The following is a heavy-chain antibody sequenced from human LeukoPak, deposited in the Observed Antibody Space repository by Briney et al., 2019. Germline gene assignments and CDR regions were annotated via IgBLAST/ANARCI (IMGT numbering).Heavy chain of an antibody. Sequence: GGSLRPSCAASGFTFSTFWMSWVRQAPGKGLEWVANIKVDGSEKYYVDSMKGRFTVSRDNAKNSLYLQMDSLRAEDTAVYYCARGGTFVSDHWGQGTLVTVSS. CDR2: IKVDGSEK. J-gene: IGHJ4*02. CDR1: GFTFSTFW. CDR3: ARGGTFVSDH. V-gene: IGHV3-7*01. D-gene: IGHD1-1*01.